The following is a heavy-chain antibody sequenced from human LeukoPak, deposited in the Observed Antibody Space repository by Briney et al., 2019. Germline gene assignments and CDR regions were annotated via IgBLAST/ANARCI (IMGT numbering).Heavy chain of an antibody. D-gene: IGHD1-26*01. CDR3: ASNSGRYSFNWFDP. V-gene: IGHV3-7*01. J-gene: IGHJ5*02. CDR2: IKQDGSEK. Sequence: GGSLRLSCAASGFTFSSYWMSWVRQAPGKGLEWVANIKQDGSEKYYVDSVKGRFTISRDNAKNSLYLQMNSLRAEDTAVYYCASNSGRYSFNWFDPWGQGTLVTVSS. CDR1: GFTFSSYW.